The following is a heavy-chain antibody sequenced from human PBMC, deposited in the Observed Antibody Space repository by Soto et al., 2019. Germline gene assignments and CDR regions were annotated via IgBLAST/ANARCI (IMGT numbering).Heavy chain of an antibody. D-gene: IGHD3-22*01. J-gene: IGHJ3*02. CDR1: GYTFTSYG. CDR3: AGCWSGGSGYDRDFDAFDI. CDR2: ISAYNGNT. V-gene: IGHV1-18*01. Sequence: QVQLVQSGAEVKKPGASVKVSCKASGYTFTSYGISWVRQAPGQGLEWMGWISAYNGNTNYAQKLQGRVTMTTDTSTSKAYMELRSLRSDDTALYYCAGCWSGGSGYDRDFDAFDIWGQGTMVTVSS.